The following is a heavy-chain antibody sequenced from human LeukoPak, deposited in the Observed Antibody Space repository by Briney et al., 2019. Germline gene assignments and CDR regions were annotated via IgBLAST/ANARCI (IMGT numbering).Heavy chain of an antibody. CDR1: GFTFSSYT. V-gene: IGHV3-21*01. J-gene: IGHJ5*02. Sequence: GGSLRLSCAASGFTFSSYTMNWVRQAPGEGLEWVSSISTGSSYIYYADSVKGRFTISRDNAKNSLYLQMNSLRAGDTAVYYCARAGNYYGRHTNWFDPWGQGTLVTVSS. D-gene: IGHD3-10*01. CDR2: ISTGSSYI. CDR3: ARAGNYYGRHTNWFDP.